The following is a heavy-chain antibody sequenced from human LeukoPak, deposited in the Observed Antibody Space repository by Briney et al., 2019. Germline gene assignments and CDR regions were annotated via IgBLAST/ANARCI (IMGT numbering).Heavy chain of an antibody. CDR3: ARNPTDCSGTSCYVRNFYYYMDV. CDR1: GYTFIKYG. CDR2: ISTYSGYT. Sequence: ASVKVSCKASGYTFIKYGITWVRQAPGQGLEWMGYISTYSGYTNYAQKVQDRLTLTTDTSTNTAYMELSSLRSEDTAVYYCARNPTDCSGTSCYVRNFYYYMDVWGKGTTVTVSS. D-gene: IGHD2-2*01. V-gene: IGHV1-18*01. J-gene: IGHJ6*03.